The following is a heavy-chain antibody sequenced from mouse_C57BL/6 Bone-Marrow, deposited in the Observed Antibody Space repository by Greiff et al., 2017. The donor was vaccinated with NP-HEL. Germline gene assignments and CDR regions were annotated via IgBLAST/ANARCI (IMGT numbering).Heavy chain of an antibody. CDR3: AIADDGYCFIGC. Sequence: VQLQQSGAELVKPGASVKMSCKASGYNFTSYWMTWVKQRPGQGLEWIGDIYPGSGSPNYHAKFKSKATLTVDTSSSTAYMQLSSLTSEDAAVYYCAIADDGYCFIGCGGKGNSVTV. J-gene: IGHJ4*01. CDR1: GYNFTSYW. V-gene: IGHV1-55*01. CDR2: IYPGSGSP. D-gene: IGHD2-3*01.